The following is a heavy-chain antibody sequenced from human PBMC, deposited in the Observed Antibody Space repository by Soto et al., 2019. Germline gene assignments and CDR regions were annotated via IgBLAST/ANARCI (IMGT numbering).Heavy chain of an antibody. Sequence: GGSLRLSCAASGFTFSSYWMHWVRQAPGKGLVWVSRINSDGSSTSYADSVKGRFTISRDNAKNTLYLQMNSLRAEDTAVYYCAKYDSSGYRQAFDIWGQGTMVTVSS. D-gene: IGHD3-22*01. CDR1: GFTFSSYW. CDR2: INSDGSST. CDR3: AKYDSSGYRQAFDI. V-gene: IGHV3-74*01. J-gene: IGHJ3*02.